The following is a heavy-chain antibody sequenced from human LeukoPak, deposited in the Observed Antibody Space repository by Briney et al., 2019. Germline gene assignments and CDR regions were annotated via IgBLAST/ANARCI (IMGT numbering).Heavy chain of an antibody. V-gene: IGHV3-30*03. D-gene: IGHD6-13*01. CDR3: ARDKRIAAAGTRAFDY. J-gene: IGHJ4*02. Sequence: GGSLRLSCAASGFTFSSYGMHWVRQAPGKGLEWVAVISYDGSNKYYADSVKGRFTISRDNSKNTLYLQMNSLRAEDTAVYYCARDKRIAAAGTRAFDYWGQGTLVTVSS. CDR2: ISYDGSNK. CDR1: GFTFSSYG.